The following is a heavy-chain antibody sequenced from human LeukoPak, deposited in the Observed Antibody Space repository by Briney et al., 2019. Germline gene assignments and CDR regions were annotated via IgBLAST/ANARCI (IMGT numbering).Heavy chain of an antibody. Sequence: GGSLRLSCVASGITFSSYWMSWVRQAPGKGLEWVATIKRDGTDKYYVDSVKGRFTISRDNSKNTLYLQMNSLRAEDTAVYYCAKDESPGYSYGPHYYYYYGMDVWGQGTTVTVSS. J-gene: IGHJ6*02. CDR1: GITFSSYW. D-gene: IGHD5-18*01. V-gene: IGHV3-7*03. CDR3: AKDESPGYSYGPHYYYYYGMDV. CDR2: IKRDGTDK.